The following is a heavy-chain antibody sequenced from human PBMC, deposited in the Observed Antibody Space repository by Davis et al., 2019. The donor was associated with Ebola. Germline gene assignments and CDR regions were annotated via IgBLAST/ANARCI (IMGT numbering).Heavy chain of an antibody. CDR1: GGSISSGGYY. CDR3: ARESFTSGNYYTGYYYYGMDV. V-gene: IGHV4-31*03. Sequence: TLSLTCTVSGGSISSGGYYWSWLRPHPGNGLEWIGYIYYSGSTYYNPSLKSRVTISVDTSKNQFSLKLSSVTAADTAVYYCARESFTSGNYYTGYYYYGMDVWGQGSTVTVSS. CDR2: IYYSGST. J-gene: IGHJ6*02. D-gene: IGHD3-10*01.